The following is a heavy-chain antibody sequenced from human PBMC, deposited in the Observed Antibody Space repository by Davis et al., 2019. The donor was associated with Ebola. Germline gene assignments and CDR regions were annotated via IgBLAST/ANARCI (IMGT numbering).Heavy chain of an antibody. CDR3: AGATGYYRHGMDV. Sequence: GGSLRLSCAASGFTFSSYAMHWVRQAPGKGLEWVAVISYDGSNKYYADSVKGRFTISRDNAKNSLYLQMNSLRDEDTAVYYCAGATGYYRHGMDVWGQGTTVTVSS. CDR2: ISYDGSNK. V-gene: IGHV3-30-3*01. D-gene: IGHD3-9*01. J-gene: IGHJ6*02. CDR1: GFTFSSYA.